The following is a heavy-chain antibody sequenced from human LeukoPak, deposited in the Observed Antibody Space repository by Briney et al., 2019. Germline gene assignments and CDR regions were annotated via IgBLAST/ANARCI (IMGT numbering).Heavy chain of an antibody. D-gene: IGHD3-22*01. V-gene: IGHV3-74*01. CDR1: GFTFSYHW. CDR3: ARGPGSSGGAYVGDY. J-gene: IGHJ4*01. Sequence: PGGSLRLSCGASGFTFSYHWMHWVRQVPGKGLVWVSRIDGGGSSTSYADSVRGRFSISRDNAKGTLYLQMSSLRAEDTAVYYCARGPGSSGGAYVGDYWGPGTLVTVSS. CDR2: IDGGGSST.